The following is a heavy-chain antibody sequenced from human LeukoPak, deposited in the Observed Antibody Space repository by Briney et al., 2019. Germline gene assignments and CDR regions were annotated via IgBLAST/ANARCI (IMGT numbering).Heavy chain of an antibody. CDR1: GFXFSGYS. CDR3: ARGRGCSSMSCYPDY. Sequence: PGGSLRLSCAASGFXFSGYSMNWVRQAPGKGLEWVSSISPSSTYISYADSVKGRFTISRDNAKNSLYLQMNRLRAEDTAVYYCARGRGCSSMSCYPDYWGQGTLVTVSS. D-gene: IGHD2-2*01. V-gene: IGHV3-21*06. J-gene: IGHJ4*02. CDR2: ISPSSTYI.